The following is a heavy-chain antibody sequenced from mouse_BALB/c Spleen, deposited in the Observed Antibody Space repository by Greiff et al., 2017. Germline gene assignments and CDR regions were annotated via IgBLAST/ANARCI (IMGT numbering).Heavy chain of an antibody. CDR2: ISSGGST. CDR3: ARVLGFAY. Sequence: DVKLVESGGGLVKPGGSLKLSCAASGFTFSSYAMSWVRQTPEKRLEWVASISSGGSTYYPDSVKGRFTISRDNARNILYLQMSSLRSEDTAMYYCARVLGFAYWGQGTLVTVSA. V-gene: IGHV5-6-5*01. CDR1: GFTFSSYA. J-gene: IGHJ3*01.